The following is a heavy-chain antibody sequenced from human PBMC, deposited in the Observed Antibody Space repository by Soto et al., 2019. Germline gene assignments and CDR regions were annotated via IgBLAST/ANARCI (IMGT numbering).Heavy chain of an antibody. J-gene: IGHJ4*02. V-gene: IGHV3-23*01. D-gene: IGHD3-3*01. CDR3: AKHSYYDFWPGHYYYLDF. Sequence: GWSLRLSCVTSLFSFTTFAMSWVREAAGKGLEWVSAINGGGQNTYYADSVKGRFTTSRDNSKNTLYLQMDSLRAEDTAVYYCAKHSYYDFWPGHYYYLDFWGQGTLVTVSS. CDR1: LFSFTTFA. CDR2: INGGGQNT.